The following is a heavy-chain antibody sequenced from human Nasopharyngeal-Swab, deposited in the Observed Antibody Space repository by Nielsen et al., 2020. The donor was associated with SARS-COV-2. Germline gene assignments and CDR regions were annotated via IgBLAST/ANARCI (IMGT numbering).Heavy chain of an antibody. CDR3: ARGGVGDRLAD. D-gene: IGHD2-8*01. Sequence: SETLSLTCTVSDGSISSSSYYWGWIRQPPGKGLEWIGSIYYSGSTYYNPSLKSRVTISLDTSKNQFSLEVTSVTAADTGLYYCARGGVGDRLADWGQGTLVTVSS. CDR2: IYYSGST. CDR1: DGSISSSSYY. J-gene: IGHJ4*02. V-gene: IGHV4-39*07.